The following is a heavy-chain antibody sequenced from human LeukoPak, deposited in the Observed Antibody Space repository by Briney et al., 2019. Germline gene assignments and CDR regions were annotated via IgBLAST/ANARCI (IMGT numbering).Heavy chain of an antibody. CDR3: ARDLYDILLNWFDP. Sequence: SETLSLTCTVSAYSISSGYYWGWIRQPPGKGLEWIGEINHSGSTNYNPSLKSRVTISVDTSKNQFSLKLSSVTAADTAVYYCARDLYDILLNWFDPWGQGTLVTVSS. J-gene: IGHJ5*02. V-gene: IGHV4-38-2*02. CDR2: INHSGST. CDR1: AYSISSGYY. D-gene: IGHD3-9*01.